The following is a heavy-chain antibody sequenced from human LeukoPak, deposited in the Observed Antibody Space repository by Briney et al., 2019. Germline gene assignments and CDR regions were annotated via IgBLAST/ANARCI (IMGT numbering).Heavy chain of an antibody. CDR3: ARRKLTYYYGMDV. D-gene: IGHD1-7*01. J-gene: IGHJ6*02. CDR1: GFTFSNYW. CDR2: IKQDGSEK. V-gene: IGHV3-7*01. Sequence: GGSLRLSCAVSGFTFSNYWMTWVRQAPGKGLEWVANIKQDGSEKYYVDSVKGRFTVSRDNAKNSLDLQMNTLRAEDTAVYYCARRKLTYYYGMDVWGQGTTVTVSS.